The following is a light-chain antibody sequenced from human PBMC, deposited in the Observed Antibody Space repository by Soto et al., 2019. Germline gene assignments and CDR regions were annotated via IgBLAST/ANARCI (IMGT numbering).Light chain of an antibody. CDR2: GAS. J-gene: IGKJ1*01. Sequence: EIVLTQSPGPLSLSPGERATLSCRASQSVTDNLAWYQQKPGQAPRLIIYGASSRATGIPDRFSGSGSGTDCTLTISRLEPEDVAVYYCQQYGSSPRTLGQGTKVDIK. V-gene: IGKV3-20*01. CDR1: QSVTDN. CDR3: QQYGSSPRT.